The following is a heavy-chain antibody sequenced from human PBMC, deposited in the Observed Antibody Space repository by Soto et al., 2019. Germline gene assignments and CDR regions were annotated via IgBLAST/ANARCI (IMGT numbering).Heavy chain of an antibody. D-gene: IGHD2-21*01. CDR1: GFTFSNAW. J-gene: IGHJ2*01. CDR2: LKRKTDGGAT. Sequence: GGSRRLSCAASGFTFSNAWMSWVRQAPGGWLEWVGRLKRKTDGGATDYAATVKGRFTISRDDSENTLYLQMNSLNTEYTAVYYCTTYLSIGWCFDLWGRGTLVTVSS. V-gene: IGHV3-15*01. CDR3: TTYLSIGWCFDL.